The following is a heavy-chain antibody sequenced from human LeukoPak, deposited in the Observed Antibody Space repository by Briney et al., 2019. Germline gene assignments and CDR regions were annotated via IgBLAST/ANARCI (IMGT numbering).Heavy chain of an antibody. CDR2: IYSGGST. CDR3: ARVLGDYVWGSYCFDY. CDR1: GFTVSSNY. Sequence: GGSLRLSCAASGFTVSSNYMSWVRQAPGKGLEWVSVIYSGGSTYYADSVKGRFTISRDNSKNTLYLQMNSLRAEDTAVYYCARVLGDYVWGSYCFDYWGQGTLVTVSS. J-gene: IGHJ4*02. V-gene: IGHV3-53*01. D-gene: IGHD3-16*01.